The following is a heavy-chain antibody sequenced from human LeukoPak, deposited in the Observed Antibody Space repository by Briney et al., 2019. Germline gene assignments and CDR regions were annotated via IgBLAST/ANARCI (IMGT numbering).Heavy chain of an antibody. D-gene: IGHD3-22*01. Sequence: ASVKVSCKASGYTFTSYYVHWVRQAPGRGLEWMGIINPSGGSTSYAQKFQGRVTMTRDTSTSTVYMELSSLRSEDTAVYYCARGQYYYDSSGYYWFDPWGQGTLVTVSS. J-gene: IGHJ5*02. V-gene: IGHV1-46*01. CDR3: ARGQYYYDSSGYYWFDP. CDR1: GYTFTSYY. CDR2: INPSGGST.